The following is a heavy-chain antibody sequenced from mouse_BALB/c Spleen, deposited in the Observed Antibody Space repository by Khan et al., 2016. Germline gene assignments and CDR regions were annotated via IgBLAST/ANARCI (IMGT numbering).Heavy chain of an antibody. D-gene: IGHD2-14*01. J-gene: IGHJ3*01. CDR3: ARHYRYAY. CDR1: GFAFSSYD. V-gene: IGHV5-12-1*01. Sequence: EVEQVESGGGLVKPGGSLKLSCAASGFAFSSYDMSWVRQTPEKRLEWVAYISSGGGSTYYPDTVKGRFTISRDNAKNTLYLQMSSLKSEDTAMYYCARHYRYAYWGQGTLVTVSA. CDR2: ISSGGGST.